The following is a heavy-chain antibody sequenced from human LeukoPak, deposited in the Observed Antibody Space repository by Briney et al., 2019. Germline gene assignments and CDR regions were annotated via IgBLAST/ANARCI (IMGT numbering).Heavy chain of an antibody. CDR1: GFTFSSYW. CDR2: IKQDGSEK. Sequence: GGSLRLSCAASGFTFSSYWMSWVRQAPGKGLEWVANIKQDGSEKYYVDSVKGRFTISRDNAKNSLYLQMNSLRAEDTAVYYCARVDGYKLYYFDYWGQGTLVTV. V-gene: IGHV3-7*01. J-gene: IGHJ4*02. CDR3: ARVDGYKLYYFDY. D-gene: IGHD5-24*01.